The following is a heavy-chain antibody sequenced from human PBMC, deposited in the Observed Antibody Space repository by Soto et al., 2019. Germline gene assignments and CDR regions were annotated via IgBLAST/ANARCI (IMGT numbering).Heavy chain of an antibody. CDR1: GFTFSSFG. Sequence: QVQLVESGGGVVQPGKSLRLSCATSGFTFSSFGMHWVRQAEGKGLEWVTFISYDGSEKSYADSVKGRVTVSRDNSKNTQHLQMNSLSGEDTAAYCCAKALGELSPGSFDNWGRGPLVTFSS. J-gene: IGHJ4*02. D-gene: IGHD3-16*02. V-gene: IGHV3-30*18. CDR3: AKALGELSPGSFDN. CDR2: ISYDGSEK.